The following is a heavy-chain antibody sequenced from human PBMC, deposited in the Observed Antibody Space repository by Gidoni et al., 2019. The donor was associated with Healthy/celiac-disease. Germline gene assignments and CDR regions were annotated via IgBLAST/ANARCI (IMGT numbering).Heavy chain of an antibody. CDR2: ISSSSYYI. V-gene: IGHV3-21*01. Sequence: EVQLVESGGGLVKPGGSLRFSCAASGFTFSTYSMNWVRQAPGKGLEWVSSISSSSYYISYADSVKGRFTISRDNAKNSLYLQLNSLRAEDTAVYYCARDLIVSSSNYGMDVWGQGTTVTVSS. CDR1: GFTFSTYS. J-gene: IGHJ6*02. D-gene: IGHD6-6*01. CDR3: ARDLIVSSSNYGMDV.